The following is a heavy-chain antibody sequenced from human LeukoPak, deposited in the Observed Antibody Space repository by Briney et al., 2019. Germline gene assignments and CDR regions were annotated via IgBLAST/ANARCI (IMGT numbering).Heavy chain of an antibody. V-gene: IGHV3-33*08. CDR2: IWYDGSNK. CDR1: GFTFSTYG. CDR3: SRGPNWFDP. J-gene: IGHJ5*02. Sequence: GGSLRLSCAASGFTFSTYGMHWVRQAPGKGLEWVAVIWYDGSNKYYADSVKGRFTISRDNSKNTLYLQMNSLRAEDTAVYYCSRGPNWFDPWGQGTLVTVSS.